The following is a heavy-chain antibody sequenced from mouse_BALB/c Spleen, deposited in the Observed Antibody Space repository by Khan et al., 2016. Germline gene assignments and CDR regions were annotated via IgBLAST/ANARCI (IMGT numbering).Heavy chain of an antibody. Sequence: VQLQQSGPELVKPGASVKMSCKASGYTFISYVMHWVKQKPGQGLEWIGYINPYNDGTKYNEKFKGKATLTSDKSSSKAYMELSSLTSEDSAVYYCARRGYYGSNYAWFAYWGQGTLVTVSA. CDR3: ARRGYYGSNYAWFAY. D-gene: IGHD1-1*01. CDR2: INPYNDGT. J-gene: IGHJ3*01. V-gene: IGHV1S136*01. CDR1: GYTFISYV.